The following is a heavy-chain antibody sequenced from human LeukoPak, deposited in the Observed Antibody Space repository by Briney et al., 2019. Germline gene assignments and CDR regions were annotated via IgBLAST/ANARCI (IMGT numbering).Heavy chain of an antibody. CDR3: AKAMGLLGGEGIDY. D-gene: IGHD4/OR15-4a*01. V-gene: IGHV3-21*04. CDR1: GFTFSRYS. J-gene: IGHJ4*02. CDR2: ITTSSSYI. Sequence: GGSLRLSCAASGFTFSRYSMNWVRQAPGKGLEWVSSITTSSSYIYYADSVKGRFTISRDNAKNSLYLQMNSLRAEDTALYYCAKAMGLLGGEGIDYWGQGTLVTVSS.